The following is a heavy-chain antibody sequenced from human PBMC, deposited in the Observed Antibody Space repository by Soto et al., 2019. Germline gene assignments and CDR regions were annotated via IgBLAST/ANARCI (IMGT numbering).Heavy chain of an antibody. Sequence: QAQLVQSGAEMKKPGASVKVSCKATGYTFSAYTMNWVRQAPGQSLEWMGWINAGSGNTKYSQNFQGKTSITRETSARTVLMEPTGPTSEETAVYYCAGDTEKLGPRANAALKFWGQGAKVTDSS. J-gene: IGHJ3*01. CDR3: AGDTEKLGPRANAALKF. D-gene: IGHD2-2*01. CDR1: GYTFSAYT. CDR2: INAGSGNT. V-gene: IGHV1-3*01.